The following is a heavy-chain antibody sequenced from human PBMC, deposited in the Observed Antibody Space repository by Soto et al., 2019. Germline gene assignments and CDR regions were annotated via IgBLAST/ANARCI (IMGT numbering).Heavy chain of an antibody. V-gene: IGHV4-34*01. CDR2: INHSGST. Sequence: TLSLTCAVYGGSFGGYYWSWIRQPPGKGLEWIGEINHSGSTKYNPSLKSRVTISVDTSKNQISLKMRSVTAADTAVYYCARGLDDKDYYYYYGMDVWSQGTTVTVSS. J-gene: IGHJ6*02. CDR3: ARGLDDKDYYYYYGMDV. D-gene: IGHD3-9*01. CDR1: GGSFGGYY.